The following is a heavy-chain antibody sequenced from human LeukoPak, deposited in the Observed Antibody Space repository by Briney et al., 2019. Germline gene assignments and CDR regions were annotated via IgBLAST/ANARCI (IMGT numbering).Heavy chain of an antibody. CDR1: GFTLSDHY. D-gene: IGHD1-20*01. CDR3: ARDGRGLHNWNQKRRTYYMDV. V-gene: IGHV3-72*01. J-gene: IGHJ6*03. Sequence: GGSLRLSCAASGFTLSDHYMDWVRQAPGKGLEWIGRTKNKAQRYTTEYAASVKGRFTISRDDSNNSLYLQMNSLKTEDTAVYYCARDGRGLHNWNQKRRTYYMDVRGKGTTVTVSS. CDR2: TKNKAQRYTT.